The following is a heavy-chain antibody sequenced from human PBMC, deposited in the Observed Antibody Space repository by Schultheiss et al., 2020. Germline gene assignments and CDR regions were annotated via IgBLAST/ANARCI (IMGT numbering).Heavy chain of an antibody. V-gene: IGHV4-39*01. CDR2: IYYSGST. J-gene: IGHJ5*02. CDR1: GGSISSSSYY. Sequence: SETLSLTCTVSGGSISSSSYYWGWIRQPPGKGLEWIGSIYYSGSTYYNPSLKSRVTISVDTSKNQFSLKLSSVTAADTAVYYCARLGYCSGGSCYSTLFDPWGQGTLVTVSS. D-gene: IGHD2-15*01. CDR3: ARLGYCSGGSCYSTLFDP.